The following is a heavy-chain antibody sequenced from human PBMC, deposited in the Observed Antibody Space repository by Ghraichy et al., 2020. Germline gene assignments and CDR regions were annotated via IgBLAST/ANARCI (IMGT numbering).Heavy chain of an antibody. CDR3: ARGASLVMVTDANDY. J-gene: IGHJ4*02. D-gene: IGHD2-15*01. CDR1: GYTFTDYY. CDR2: INVKSGDT. V-gene: IGHV1-2*02. Sequence: ASVKVSCKASGYTFTDYYMHWVRQAPGQGLEWMAWINVKSGDTVYAPKFQGRVTVTRDTSISTADMELSRLTSDDTAVYFCARGASLVMVTDANDYWGQGTLVTVSS.